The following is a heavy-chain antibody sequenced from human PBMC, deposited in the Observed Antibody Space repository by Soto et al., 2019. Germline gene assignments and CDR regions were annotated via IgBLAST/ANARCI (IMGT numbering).Heavy chain of an antibody. D-gene: IGHD3-22*01. V-gene: IGHV4-39*01. CDR2: IYHTGNA. J-gene: IGHJ5*02. Sequence: SETLPLTCSVSGDSISNRRFYWAWIRQPPGEGLEWIGSIYHTGNAYYNPSLKSRVTIFVDTSKNQFSLKLTSVTAADTALYYCARDYFDSSDYTTNWFDPWGQGALVT. CDR1: GDSISNRRFY. CDR3: ARDYFDSSDYTTNWFDP.